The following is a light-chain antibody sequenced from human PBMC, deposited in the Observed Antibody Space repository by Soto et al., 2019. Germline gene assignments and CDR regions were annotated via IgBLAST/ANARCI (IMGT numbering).Light chain of an antibody. V-gene: IGKV3-20*01. CDR2: GAS. CDR1: QTVSSRY. J-gene: IGKJ2*01. CDR3: QQYGRSPPFT. Sequence: EIGLTQSPGTLSLSPGERATLSCRASQTVSSRYLAWYQQKPGQAPRLLMYGASTRATGIPDRFSGSGSGTDFTLTISRLEPDDFAVYFCQQYGRSPPFTFGQGTKVEIK.